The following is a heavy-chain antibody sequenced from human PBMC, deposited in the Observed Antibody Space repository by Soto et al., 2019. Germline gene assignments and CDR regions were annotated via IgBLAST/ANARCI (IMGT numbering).Heavy chain of an antibody. D-gene: IGHD5-18*01. CDR3: ARERYSYGRYFDF. CDR2: ISSDGNKR. CDR1: EFSLISYS. Sequence: PGGSLILSCAASEFSLISYSMYWVLQTPGKGLDWVAFISSDGNKRHYADSVEGRFTISRDNSKNTLFLQMSSLRTADTAIYYCARERYSYGRYFDFWGIGTPVKVS. J-gene: IGHJ4*01. V-gene: IGHV3-30-3*01.